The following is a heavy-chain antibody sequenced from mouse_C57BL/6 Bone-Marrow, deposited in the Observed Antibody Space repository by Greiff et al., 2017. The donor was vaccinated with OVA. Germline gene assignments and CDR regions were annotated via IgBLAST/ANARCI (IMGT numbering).Heavy chain of an antibody. Sequence: VQLQQPGAELVRPGSSVKLSCKASGYTFTSYWMDWVKQRPGQGLEWIGNIYPSDSETHYNQKFKDEATLTVDKSSSTAYMQLSSLTSEDSAVYYCARNYYGSSGDFDYWGQGTTLTVSS. CDR1: GYTFTSYW. J-gene: IGHJ2*01. CDR2: IYPSDSET. V-gene: IGHV1-61*01. CDR3: ARNYYGSSGDFDY. D-gene: IGHD1-1*01.